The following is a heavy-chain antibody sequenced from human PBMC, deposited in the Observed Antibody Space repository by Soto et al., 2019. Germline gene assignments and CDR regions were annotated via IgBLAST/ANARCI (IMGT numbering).Heavy chain of an antibody. Sequence: GGSVRLSCAASGFTVSSNYMSWVRQAPGKGLEWVSVIYSGGSTYYADSVKGRFTISRDNSKNTLYLQMNSLRAEDTAVYYCARATVARRYYGMDVPGPGTTVTVSS. CDR2: IYSGGST. J-gene: IGHJ6*02. CDR3: ARATVARRYYGMDV. D-gene: IGHD6-19*01. CDR1: GFTVSSNY. V-gene: IGHV3-53*01.